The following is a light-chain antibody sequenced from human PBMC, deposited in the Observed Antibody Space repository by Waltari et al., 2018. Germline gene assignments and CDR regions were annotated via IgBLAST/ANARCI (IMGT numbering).Light chain of an antibody. Sequence: QSVLTQPPSASATPAQRVIISCSGSRSNLGSNYLYSYQQLPGTAPKRLIYRNNARPSGVSDRFSASKSGTSASLVISGLRSEDEAVYYCASWDDSHYVFGPGTTVTVL. V-gene: IGLV1-47*01. CDR2: RNN. CDR1: RSNLGSNY. J-gene: IGLJ1*01. CDR3: ASWDDSHYV.